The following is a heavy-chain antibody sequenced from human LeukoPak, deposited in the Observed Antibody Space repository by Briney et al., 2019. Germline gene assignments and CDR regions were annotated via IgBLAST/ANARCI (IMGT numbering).Heavy chain of an antibody. CDR2: ISSSSSYI. J-gene: IGHJ4*02. CDR1: GFTFSSYS. V-gene: IGHV3-21*01. Sequence: PGGSLILSCAASGFTFSSYSMNWVRQAPGKGLEWVSSISSSSSYIYYADSVKGRFTISRDNAKNSLYLQMNSLRAEDTAVYYCARGSWDQLLFSFSDYWGQGTLVTVSS. D-gene: IGHD2-2*01. CDR3: ARGSWDQLLFSFSDY.